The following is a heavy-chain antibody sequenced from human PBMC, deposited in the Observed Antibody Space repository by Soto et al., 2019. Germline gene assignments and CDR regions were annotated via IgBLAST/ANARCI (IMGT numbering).Heavy chain of an antibody. Sequence: SETLSLTCTVSGGSISSYYWSWIRQPPGKGLEWIGYIYYSGSTNYNPSLKSRVTISVDTSKNQFSLKLSSVTAADTAVYYCARVEMATKGRGMDVWGQGTTVTVSS. V-gene: IGHV4-59*01. CDR3: ARVEMATKGRGMDV. CDR2: IYYSGST. CDR1: GGSISSYY. D-gene: IGHD5-12*01. J-gene: IGHJ6*02.